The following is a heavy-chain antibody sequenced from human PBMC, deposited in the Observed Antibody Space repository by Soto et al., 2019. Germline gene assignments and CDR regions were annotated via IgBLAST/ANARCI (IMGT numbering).Heavy chain of an antibody. CDR2: IDKTGVST. Sequence: GSLRLSCAASGFTFGSYAMSWVRQAPGKGLEWVSTIDKTGVSTYYADSVKGRFTISRDNSKQTLYLQMNSLRAEDTAVYYCATRSSGWYFDYWGQGTLVTVSS. D-gene: IGHD6-19*01. CDR1: GFTFGSYA. CDR3: ATRSSGWYFDY. J-gene: IGHJ4*02. V-gene: IGHV3-23*01.